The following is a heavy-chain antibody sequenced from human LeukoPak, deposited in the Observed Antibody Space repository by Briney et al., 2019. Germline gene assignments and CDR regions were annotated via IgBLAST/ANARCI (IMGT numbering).Heavy chain of an antibody. J-gene: IGHJ4*02. V-gene: IGHV3-15*01. D-gene: IGHD1-20*01. CDR1: GFTFSNAW. CDR2: IKSKTDGGTI. Sequence: SGGSLRLSCAASGFTFSNAWMSWVRQAPGKGLEWVGRIKSKTDGGTIDYAAPVKGRFTISRDDSKNTLYLQMKSLRTEDTAVYYCTADRGITAMSIFGYWGQGTLVTVSS. CDR3: TADRGITAMSIFGY.